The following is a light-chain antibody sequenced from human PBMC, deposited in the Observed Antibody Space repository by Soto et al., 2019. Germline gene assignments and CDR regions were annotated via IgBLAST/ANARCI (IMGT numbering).Light chain of an antibody. Sequence: QSVLTQPRSVSGSPGQSVTISCTGTSSDVGGYNYVSWYQQHPGKAPKLMIYDVSKRPSGVPDRFSGSKSGNTASLTISGLQAEDEADYYCCSYAGSYPHVVFGGGTKVTVL. CDR2: DVS. CDR1: SSDVGGYNY. V-gene: IGLV2-11*01. J-gene: IGLJ2*01. CDR3: CSYAGSYPHVV.